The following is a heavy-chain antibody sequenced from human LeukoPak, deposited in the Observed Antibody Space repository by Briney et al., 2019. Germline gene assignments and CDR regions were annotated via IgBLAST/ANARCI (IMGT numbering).Heavy chain of an antibody. D-gene: IGHD2-8*01. Sequence: GGSLRLSCAASGFTFSSYAMHWVRQAPGKGLEWVAVVSYDGSNKYYADSVKGRFTISRDNSKNTLYLQMNSLRAEDTAVYYCARSNELDYWGQGTLVTVSS. J-gene: IGHJ4*02. CDR2: VSYDGSNK. CDR3: ARSNELDY. V-gene: IGHV3-30-3*01. CDR1: GFTFSSYA.